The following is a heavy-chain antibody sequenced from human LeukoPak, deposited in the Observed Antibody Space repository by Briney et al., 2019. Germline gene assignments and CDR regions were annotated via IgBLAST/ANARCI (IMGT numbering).Heavy chain of an antibody. CDR1: GGSISSGDYY. D-gene: IGHD2-2*02. J-gene: IGHJ5*02. V-gene: IGHV4-30-4*01. CDR3: AREILGCCSSTSCYTESNWFDP. Sequence: SETLSLTCTVSGGSISSGDYYWSWIRQPPGKGLEWIGYIYYSGSTYYNPSLKSRVTISVDTSKNQFSLKLSSVTAADTAVYYCAREILGCCSSTSCYTESNWFDPWGQGTLVTVSS. CDR2: IYYSGST.